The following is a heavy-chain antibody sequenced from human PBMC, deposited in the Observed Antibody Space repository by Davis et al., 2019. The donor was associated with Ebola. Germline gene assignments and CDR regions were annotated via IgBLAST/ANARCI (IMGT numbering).Heavy chain of an antibody. CDR3: ASGITIFGVVSNYYYYGMDV. CDR2: IYYSGST. D-gene: IGHD3-3*01. CDR1: GGSISSYY. Sequence: MPSETLSLTCTVSGGSISSYYWSWIRQPPGKGLEWFGYIYYSGSTNYNPSLKSRVTISVDTSKNQFSLKLSSVTAADTAVYYCASGITIFGVVSNYYYYGMDVWGQGTTVTVSS. V-gene: IGHV4-59*01. J-gene: IGHJ6*02.